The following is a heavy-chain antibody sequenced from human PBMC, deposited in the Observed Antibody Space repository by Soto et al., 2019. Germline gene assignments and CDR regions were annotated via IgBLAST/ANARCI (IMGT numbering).Heavy chain of an antibody. CDR3: ARGAAYSDYDLEY. CDR2: VSGTGGSA. D-gene: IGHD4-17*01. CDR1: GFTFSSYA. Sequence: EVQLLESGGGLVRPGGSLRLSCAASGFTFSSYAMTWVRQAPGKGLEWVSGVSGTGGSAYYADSVKGRFTISRDKSTNPLYLHMNSLRAEDTAVDYCARGAAYSDYDLEYWGQGTLVTVSS. V-gene: IGHV3-23*01. J-gene: IGHJ4*02.